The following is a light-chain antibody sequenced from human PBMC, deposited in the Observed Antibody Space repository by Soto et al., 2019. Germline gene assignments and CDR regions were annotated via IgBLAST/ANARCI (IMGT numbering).Light chain of an antibody. Sequence: QSALTQPASVSGSPGQSITISCTGTSSDVGSYNLVSWYQQHPGKAPKLMIYEVSKRPSGVSNRFSGSKSGNTASLTSSGLQAEDEADYYCCSYAGSSTLVFGGGTTLTVL. J-gene: IGLJ2*01. CDR1: SSDVGSYNL. V-gene: IGLV2-23*02. CDR3: CSYAGSSTLV. CDR2: EVS.